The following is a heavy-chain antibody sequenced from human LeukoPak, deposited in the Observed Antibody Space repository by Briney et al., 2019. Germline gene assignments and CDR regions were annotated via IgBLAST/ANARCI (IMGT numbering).Heavy chain of an antibody. CDR2: INSDGSSP. V-gene: IGHV3-74*01. D-gene: IGHD2-2*01. CDR3: ARGVRWSSTSCNPPPPQY. J-gene: IGHJ4*02. CDR1: GFTFSSYW. Sequence: LTGGSLRLSCAASGFTFSSYWMHWVRQAPGKGLVWVSRINSDGSSPSYADSVKGRFTISRDNAKNTLYLQMNSLRAEDTAVYFCARGVRWSSTSCNPPPPQYWGQGTLVTVSS.